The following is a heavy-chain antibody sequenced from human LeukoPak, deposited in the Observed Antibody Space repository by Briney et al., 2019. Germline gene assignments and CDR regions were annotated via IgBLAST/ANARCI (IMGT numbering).Heavy chain of an antibody. CDR2: IYYTGST. J-gene: IGHJ4*02. D-gene: IGHD2-21*02. CDR3: ARRKSRVGLRLFDY. Sequence: PSETLSLTCTVSGGSISISRYYWGWIRQPPGKGLEWIGSIYYTGSTYYNPSLKSRVTISLDTSKNQFSLKLSSMTAADTAVYYCARRKSRVGLRLFDYWGQGTLVTVSS. CDR1: GGSISISRYY. V-gene: IGHV4-39*07.